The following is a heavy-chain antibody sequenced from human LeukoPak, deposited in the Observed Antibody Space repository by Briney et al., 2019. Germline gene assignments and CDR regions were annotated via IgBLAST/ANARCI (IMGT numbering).Heavy chain of an antibody. CDR2: INPDGTDT. CDR1: GFTLSGAW. Sequence: GGSLRLSCAASGFTLSGAWMHWVRQAPGKGLVWVSRINPDGTDTRYADSVKGRFTISRDDAKNTLYLHMNSLRAEDTAVYYCARVSGPGLGEYFHLWGQGTLVTVSS. V-gene: IGHV3-74*01. CDR3: ARVSGPGLGEYFHL. D-gene: IGHD3-10*01. J-gene: IGHJ1*01.